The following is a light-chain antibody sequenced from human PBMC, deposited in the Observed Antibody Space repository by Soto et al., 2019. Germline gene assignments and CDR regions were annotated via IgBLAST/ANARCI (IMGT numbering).Light chain of an antibody. CDR2: EAS. V-gene: IGLV2-23*01. J-gene: IGLJ2*01. CDR1: TSNIGSYIL. Sequence: QSVLTQPASVSGSPGQSITISCTGTTSNIGSYILVSWYQQHPGKAPKLLIYEASTRPSGVSNRFSGSKSGNTASLTISGLQAEDEADYYCCSYAGSSTDVFGGGTKLTVL. CDR3: CSYAGSSTDV.